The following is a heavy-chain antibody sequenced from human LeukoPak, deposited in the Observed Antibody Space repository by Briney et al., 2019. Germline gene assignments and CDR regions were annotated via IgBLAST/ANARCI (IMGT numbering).Heavy chain of an antibody. J-gene: IGHJ5*02. Sequence: ASVKVSCKASGYTFTSYGISWVRQAPGQGLEWMGWISAYNGNTNYAQKLQGRVTMTTDTSTSTAYMELSSLRSDDTAVYYCARPRDGYNSNWFDPWGQGTLVTVSS. D-gene: IGHD5-24*01. CDR2: ISAYNGNT. CDR3: ARPRDGYNSNWFDP. CDR1: GYTFTSYG. V-gene: IGHV1-18*01.